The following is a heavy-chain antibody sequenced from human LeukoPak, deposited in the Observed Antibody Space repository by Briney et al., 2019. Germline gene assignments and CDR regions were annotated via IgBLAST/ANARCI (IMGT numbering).Heavy chain of an antibody. D-gene: IGHD2-2*01. CDR1: GDSISSSSSY. J-gene: IGHJ4*02. V-gene: IGHV4-39*01. CDR2: IYYSGST. Sequence: PSETLSLTCTVSGDSISSSSSYWGWIRQPPGEGLEWIGSIYYSGSTYYNTSLKSRVAISVDTSKNQFSLRLNSVTAADTAVYYCAHTSYCSSTSCSDYWGQGTLVTVSS. CDR3: AHTSYCSSTSCSDY.